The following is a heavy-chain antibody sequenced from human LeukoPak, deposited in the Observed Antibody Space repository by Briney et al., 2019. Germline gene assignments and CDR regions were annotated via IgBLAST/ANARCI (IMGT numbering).Heavy chain of an antibody. Sequence: GGSLSLSCPASGCTFSNYAMSWLGQAAGKGRDWVSAISGSGGSTYYADSVKGRFTTSTDNSKNTLYLQMNSLRAEDTAVYYSAKVGGYCSSTSCYKNFDYWGQGTLVTVSS. V-gene: IGHV3-23*01. CDR1: GCTFSNYA. J-gene: IGHJ4*02. CDR3: AKVGGYCSSTSCYKNFDY. D-gene: IGHD2-2*02. CDR2: ISGSGGST.